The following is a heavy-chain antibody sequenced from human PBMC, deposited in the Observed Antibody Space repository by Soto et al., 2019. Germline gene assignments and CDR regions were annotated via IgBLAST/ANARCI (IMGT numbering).Heavy chain of an antibody. Sequence: QVQLQESGPGLVKPSETLSLTCTVSGGSISSYYWSWIRQPPGKGLEWIGYIYYSGSTNYNPSLKSRVTISVDTSKNQFSLKLSSVTAADTAVYYCASSNDYGDPLDYWGQGTLVTVSS. V-gene: IGHV4-59*08. D-gene: IGHD4-17*01. CDR2: IYYSGST. CDR1: GGSISSYY. CDR3: ASSNDYGDPLDY. J-gene: IGHJ4*02.